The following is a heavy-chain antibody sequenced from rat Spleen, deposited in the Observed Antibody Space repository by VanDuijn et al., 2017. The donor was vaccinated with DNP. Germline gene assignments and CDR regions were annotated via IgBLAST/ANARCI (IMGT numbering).Heavy chain of an antibody. J-gene: IGHJ2*01. D-gene: IGHD1-4*01. CDR1: ASSFSDYN. V-gene: IGHV5-22*01. Sequence: EVQLVESGGGLVQPGRSLKLSCTASASSFSDYNMAWVRQAPKKGLEWVAYISYDGRSTSYGDSVKGRFTISRDNAKSTLYLQMNSLRSEDMATYYCVRSTPGIRGYYFDYWGPGVMVTVSS. CDR2: ISYDGRST. CDR3: VRSTPGIRGYYFDY.